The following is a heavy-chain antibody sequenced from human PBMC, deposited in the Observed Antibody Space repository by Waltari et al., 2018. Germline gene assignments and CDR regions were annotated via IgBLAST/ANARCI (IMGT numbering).Heavy chain of an antibody. J-gene: IGHJ6*02. D-gene: IGHD1-7*01. CDR1: GFTFSSYA. CDR2: ISYDGSNK. Sequence: QVQLVESGGGVVQPGRSLRLSCAASGFTFSSYAMHWVRQAPGNGLGWVAVISYDGSNKYYADSVKGRFTISRDNSKNTLFLQMNSLRAEDTAVYYCARDAVKLELRGIYYYYGMDVWGQGTTVTVSS. CDR3: ARDAVKLELRGIYYYYGMDV. V-gene: IGHV3-30-3*01.